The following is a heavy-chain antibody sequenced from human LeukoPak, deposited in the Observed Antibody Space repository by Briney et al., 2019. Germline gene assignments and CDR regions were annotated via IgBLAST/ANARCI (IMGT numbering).Heavy chain of an antibody. V-gene: IGHV3-53*01. CDR3: AGGGYSSSWYYFDY. Sequence: GGSLRLSCTVSGFTVSSNSMSWVRQAPGKGLEWVSFIYSDNTHYSDSVKGRFTISRDNSKNTLYLQMNSLRAEDTAVYYCAGGGYSSSWYYFDYWGQGTLVTVSS. CDR1: GFTVSSNS. CDR2: IYSDNT. D-gene: IGHD6-13*01. J-gene: IGHJ4*02.